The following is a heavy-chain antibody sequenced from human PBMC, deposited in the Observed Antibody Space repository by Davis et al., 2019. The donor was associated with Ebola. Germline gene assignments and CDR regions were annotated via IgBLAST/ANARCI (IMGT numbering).Heavy chain of an antibody. CDR3: ARGHNYAHEY. CDR2: VILKSGAT. J-gene: IGHJ4*02. CDR1: GYTFTDYN. Sequence: ASVKVSCKASGYTFTDYNIHWMRHAPGPGLEWLGRVILKSGATNYAQKFQGRVTMTRDTSISTVYMELSSLRYDDTADYYCARGHNYAHEYWGQGTLVTVSS. D-gene: IGHD4-11*01. V-gene: IGHV1-2*06.